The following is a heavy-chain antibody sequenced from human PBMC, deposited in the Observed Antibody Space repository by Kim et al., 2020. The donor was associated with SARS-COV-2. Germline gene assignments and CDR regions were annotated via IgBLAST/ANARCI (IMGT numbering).Heavy chain of an antibody. J-gene: IGHJ6*02. Sequence: GGSLRLSCAASGFTFSNAWMSWVRQAPGKGLEWVGRIKSKTDGGTTDYAAPVKGRFTISRDDSKNTLYLQMNSLKTEDTAVYYCTTDPIYDILTGYYPPYYYYGMDVWGQGTTVTVSS. CDR3: TTDPIYDILTGYYPPYYYYGMDV. D-gene: IGHD3-9*01. CDR1: GFTFSNAW. V-gene: IGHV3-15*01. CDR2: IKSKTDGGTT.